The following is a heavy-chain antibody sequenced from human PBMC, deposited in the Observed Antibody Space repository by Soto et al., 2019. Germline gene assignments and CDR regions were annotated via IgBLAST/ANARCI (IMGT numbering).Heavy chain of an antibody. CDR2: MNPNSGNT. CDR1: GYTFTSYD. Sequence: ASVKVSCKASGYTFTSYDINWVRQATGQGLEWMGWMNPNSGNTDYAQKFQGRVTMTTDKSTSTAYMELSSLRSEDTAVYYCAREASDPWGQGTLVTVSS. CDR3: AREASDP. J-gene: IGHJ5*02. V-gene: IGHV1-8*01.